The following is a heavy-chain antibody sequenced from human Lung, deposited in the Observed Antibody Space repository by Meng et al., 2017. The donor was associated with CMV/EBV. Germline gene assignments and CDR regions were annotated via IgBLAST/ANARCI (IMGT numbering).Heavy chain of an antibody. J-gene: IGHJ6*02. CDR2: IYPGDSDT. D-gene: IGHD1-1*01. CDR1: GYRFTSYW. V-gene: IGHV5-51*01. CDR3: ARLSPTGTTLVSRGYYYYYGMDV. Sequence: GESLKISCKGSGYRFTSYWIGWVGQMPGKGLEWMGIIYPGDSDTRYSPSFQGQVTISADKSISTAYLQWSSLKASDTAMYYCARLSPTGTTLVSRGYYYYYGMDVWGQGTTVTVSS.